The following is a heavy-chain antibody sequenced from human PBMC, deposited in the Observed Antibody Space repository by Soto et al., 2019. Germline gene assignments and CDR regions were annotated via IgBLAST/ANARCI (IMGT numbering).Heavy chain of an antibody. J-gene: IGHJ6*03. Sequence: SETLSLTCAVYGGSFSGYYWSWIRQPPGKGLEWIGEINHSGSTNYNPSLKSRVTISVDTSKNQFSLKLSSVTAADTAVYYCARHQRELLPRAPAEGRSKCSSTSCYQLGGYYMDVWGKGTTVTVSS. CDR2: INHSGST. CDR3: ARHQRELLPRAPAEGRSKCSSTSCYQLGGYYMDV. CDR1: GGSFSGYY. V-gene: IGHV4-34*01. D-gene: IGHD2-2*01.